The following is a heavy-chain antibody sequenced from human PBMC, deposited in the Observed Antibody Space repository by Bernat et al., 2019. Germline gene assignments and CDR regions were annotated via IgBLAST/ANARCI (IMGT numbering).Heavy chain of an antibody. V-gene: IGHV3-30*01. Sequence: QVQLVESGGGVVQPGRSLRLSCAASGFTFSSYAMHWVRQAPGKGLEWVAVISYDGSNKYYADSEKGRYTISRDNSKNTLYLQMNSLRAEDTAVYYCARAQSQSVVAAIFDYWGQGTLVTVSS. D-gene: IGHD2-15*01. J-gene: IGHJ4*02. CDR3: ARAQSQSVVAAIFDY. CDR2: ISYDGSNK. CDR1: GFTFSSYA.